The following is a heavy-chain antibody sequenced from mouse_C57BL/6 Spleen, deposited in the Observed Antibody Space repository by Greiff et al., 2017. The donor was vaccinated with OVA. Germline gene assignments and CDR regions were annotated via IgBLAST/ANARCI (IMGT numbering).Heavy chain of an antibody. CDR2: IHPNSGST. V-gene: IGHV1-64*01. Sequence: QVHVKQPGAELVKPGASVKLSCKASGYTFTSYWMHWVKQRPGQGLEWIGMIHPNSGSTNYNEKFKSKATLTVDKSSSTAYMQLSSLTSEDSAVYYCARPVAHYFDYWGQGTTLTVSS. D-gene: IGHD1-1*01. J-gene: IGHJ2*01. CDR3: ARPVAHYFDY. CDR1: GYTFTSYW.